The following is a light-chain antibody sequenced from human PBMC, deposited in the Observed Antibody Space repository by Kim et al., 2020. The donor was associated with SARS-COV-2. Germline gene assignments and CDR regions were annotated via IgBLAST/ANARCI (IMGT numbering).Light chain of an antibody. Sequence: SYELTQPPSVSVSPGQTASITCSGDKLGDTYACWYQQKPGQSPVLLIYQDTKRPSGIPERFSGSNSGNTATLTISGTHAMDEADYYCQAWHSRAWVFGGGTQLTVL. CDR3: QAWHSRAWV. CDR2: QDT. CDR1: KLGDTY. J-gene: IGLJ3*02. V-gene: IGLV3-1*01.